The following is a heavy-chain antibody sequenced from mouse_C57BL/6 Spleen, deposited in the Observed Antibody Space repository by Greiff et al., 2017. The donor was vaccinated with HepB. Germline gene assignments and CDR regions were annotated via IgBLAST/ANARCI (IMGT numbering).Heavy chain of an antibody. CDR3: TGRGLGQGY. Sequence: EVKVEESGGGLVQPGGSMKLSCVASGFTFSNYWMNWVRQSPEKGLEWVAQIRLKSDNYATHYAESVKGRFTISRDDSKSSVYLQMNNLRAEDTGIYYCTGRGLGQGYWGQGTTLTVSS. V-gene: IGHV6-3*01. CDR2: IRLKSDNYAT. J-gene: IGHJ2*01. D-gene: IGHD4-1*01. CDR1: GFTFSNYW.